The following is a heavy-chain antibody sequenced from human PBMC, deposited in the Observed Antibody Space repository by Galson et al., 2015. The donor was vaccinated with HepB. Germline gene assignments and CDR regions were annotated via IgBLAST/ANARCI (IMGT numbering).Heavy chain of an antibody. J-gene: IGHJ6*02. D-gene: IGHD3-3*01. CDR1: GFTVSSNY. V-gene: IGHV3-53*01. Sequence: SLRLSCAASGFTVSSNYMSWVRQAPGKGLEWVSVIYSGGSTYYADSVKGRFIISRDNSKNTLYLRMNSLRAEDTAVYYCARDTGNDFWSGYPPYYYYGMDVWGQGTTVTVSS. CDR2: IYSGGST. CDR3: ARDTGNDFWSGYPPYYYYGMDV.